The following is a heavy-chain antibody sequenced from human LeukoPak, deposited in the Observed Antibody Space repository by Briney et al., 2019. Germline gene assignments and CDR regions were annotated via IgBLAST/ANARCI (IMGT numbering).Heavy chain of an antibody. V-gene: IGHV3-49*04. CDR2: IRSKDFGGTT. Sequence: PGGSLRLSCTASGFTFGDYGMSWVRQAPGKGLEWVGFIRSKDFGGTTEYAASVKGRFSISRDDSKSIAYLQMNSLKTEDTAVYYCTRAPLDYGDYVFSSIPYFDYWGQGTLVTVSS. J-gene: IGHJ4*02. D-gene: IGHD4-17*01. CDR1: GFTFGDYG. CDR3: TRAPLDYGDYVFSSIPYFDY.